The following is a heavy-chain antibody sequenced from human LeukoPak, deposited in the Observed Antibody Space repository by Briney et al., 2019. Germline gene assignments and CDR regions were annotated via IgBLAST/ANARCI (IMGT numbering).Heavy chain of an antibody. CDR3: ATNADNNADV. V-gene: IGHV1-2*02. J-gene: IGHJ6*02. CDR1: VYTFTNFY. Sequence: ASVKVSCKASVYTFTNFYIHWVRQAPGQGLEWMGWINPNSGGTNYAQKFQGRVTMTRDTSISTAYMELSRLRSDDTAVYYCATNADNNADVWGQGTTVTVSS. D-gene: IGHD1-14*01. CDR2: INPNSGGT.